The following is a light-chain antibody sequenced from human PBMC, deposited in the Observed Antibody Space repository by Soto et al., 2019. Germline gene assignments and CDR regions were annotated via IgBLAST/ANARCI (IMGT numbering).Light chain of an antibody. CDR1: SSDVGGYNY. Sequence: QLVLTQPPSASGSPGQSVAISCTGTSSDVGGYNYVSWYRQYPGKAPKLIIYEVDQRPSGVPDRFSGSKSGNTASLTVSGLQAEDEADYYCSSYAGSNNGAVFGGGTKLTVL. V-gene: IGLV2-8*01. CDR3: SSYAGSNNGAV. CDR2: EVD. J-gene: IGLJ2*01.